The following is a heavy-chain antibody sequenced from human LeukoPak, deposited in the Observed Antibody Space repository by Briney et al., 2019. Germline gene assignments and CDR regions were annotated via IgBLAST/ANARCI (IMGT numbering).Heavy chain of an antibody. CDR1: GFTFSNFA. Sequence: HPGGSLRLSCAASGFTFSNFAIHWVRQAPGKGLEWVSIVNGDGVNTYYADSVKGRFTIPRDNSKNTVYLQMNSLRAEDTAVYYCAKRGHCSATCTYDYWGQGTLVTVSS. CDR3: AKRGHCSATCTYDY. D-gene: IGHD2-15*01. J-gene: IGHJ4*02. V-gene: IGHV3-23*01. CDR2: VNGDGVNT.